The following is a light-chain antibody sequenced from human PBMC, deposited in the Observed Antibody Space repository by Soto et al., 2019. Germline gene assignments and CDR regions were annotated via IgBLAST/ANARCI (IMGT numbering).Light chain of an antibody. CDR3: QHYNKFYPT. J-gene: IGKJ1*01. CDR2: DAS. CDR1: ESIATW. V-gene: IGKV1-5*01. Sequence: DIQLTQSPSSLSASVGDRVTITCRASESIATWLGWYQQKPGKAPKLLIYDASNYESGVPSRFSGGGAGTKFTLTVSSLQPDHFATYYCQHYNKFYPTCGHGPKVEI.